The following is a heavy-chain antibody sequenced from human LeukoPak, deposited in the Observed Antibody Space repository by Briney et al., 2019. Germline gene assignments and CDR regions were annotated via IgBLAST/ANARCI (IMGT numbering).Heavy chain of an antibody. Sequence: GGSLRLSCVASGFTFSNYLMSWVRQAPGKGLEWVSGISHSGSSIYYADSVKGRFTISRDNSKNTLYLQMDRLRVEDTDVYYCAMALDYWGQGTLVTVPS. CDR3: AMALDY. J-gene: IGHJ4*02. CDR2: ISHSGSSI. V-gene: IGHV3-23*01. CDR1: GFTFSNYL.